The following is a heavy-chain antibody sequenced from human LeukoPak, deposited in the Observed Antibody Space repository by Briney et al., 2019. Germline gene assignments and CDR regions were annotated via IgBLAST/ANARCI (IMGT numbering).Heavy chain of an antibody. CDR3: ARDRWTQVTAITGASYYYYYMDV. CDR2: IKQDGSEK. Sequence: GGSLRLSCAASGFTFSSYWMSWVRQAPGKGLEWVANIKQDGSEKYYVDSVKGRFTISRDNAKNSLYLQMNSLRAEDTAVYYCARDRWTQVTAITGASYYYYYMDVWGKGTTVTISS. J-gene: IGHJ6*03. D-gene: IGHD2-21*02. CDR1: GFTFSSYW. V-gene: IGHV3-7*01.